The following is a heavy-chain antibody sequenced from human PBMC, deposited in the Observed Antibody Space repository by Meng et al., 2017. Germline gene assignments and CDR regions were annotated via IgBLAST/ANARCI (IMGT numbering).Heavy chain of an antibody. CDR1: GGSISSVDW. CDR2: IYHGGNT. J-gene: IGHJ4*02. D-gene: IGHD6-19*01. V-gene: IGHV4/OR15-8*02. Sequence: VPLRGSGPGLVKPSGTLSLTCFVSGGSISSVDWWSWVRQPPGKGLEWIGEIYHGGNTNYNPSLKSRVTISIDKSKNQFSLKLSSVTAADTAVYYCASWIYSCGWQWGQGTLVTVSS. CDR3: ASWIYSCGWQ.